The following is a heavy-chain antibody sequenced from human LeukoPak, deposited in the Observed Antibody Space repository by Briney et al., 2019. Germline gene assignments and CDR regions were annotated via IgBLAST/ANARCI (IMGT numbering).Heavy chain of an antibody. Sequence: SETLSLTCTVSGVSISSGSYYWSWIRQPAGKGLEWIGRVYTRGTTSYNPSLESRVTISIDTSRNKFSLKLNSVTAADTAFYFCARDGLVVPKYWGQGILVTVSS. V-gene: IGHV4-61*02. CDR3: ARDGLVVPKY. CDR2: VYTRGTT. D-gene: IGHD2-2*01. CDR1: GVSISSGSYY. J-gene: IGHJ4*02.